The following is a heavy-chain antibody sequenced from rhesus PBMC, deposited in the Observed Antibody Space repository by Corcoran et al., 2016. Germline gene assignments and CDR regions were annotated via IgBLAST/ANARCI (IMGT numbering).Heavy chain of an antibody. CDR3: ARRGDRFDV. CDR1: GNSISSTY. Sequence: QLQLQESGPGLVKPTETLSLTCVVSGNSISSTYWSWIRQAPGKGLEWIGCIGGNSGSTNYNPSLKSRVSLSVDTSKNQLSLKLSSVTAADTAVYYCARRGDRFDVWGPGVLVTVSS. J-gene: IGHJ5-1*01. CDR2: IGGNSGST. D-gene: IGHD2-33*01. V-gene: IGHV4-169*01.